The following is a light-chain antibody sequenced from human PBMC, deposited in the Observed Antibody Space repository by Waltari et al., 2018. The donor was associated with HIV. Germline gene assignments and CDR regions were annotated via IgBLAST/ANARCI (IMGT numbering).Light chain of an antibody. CDR2: SLD. V-gene: IGLV1-44*01. Sequence: QSVLTQTPSASGTPGQRVIVSCSGSSSTIGRNTINWYQQLPGAAPRLLIHSLDQRPSGVPDRFSGSKSGASASLAISGLQSEDEADYYCAAWDDSLNAYVFGGGTKVTVL. CDR3: AAWDDSLNAYV. CDR1: SSTIGRNT. J-gene: IGLJ1*01.